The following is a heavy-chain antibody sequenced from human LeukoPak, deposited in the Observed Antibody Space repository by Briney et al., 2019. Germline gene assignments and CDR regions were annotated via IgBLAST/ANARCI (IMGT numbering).Heavy chain of an antibody. CDR2: IYYSGST. CDR3: ARRPDLRFGGPDY. CDR1: GGSISSSSYY. V-gene: IGHV4-39*01. D-gene: IGHD3-16*01. J-gene: IGHJ4*02. Sequence: SETLSLTRTVSGGSISSSSYYWGWIRQPPGKGLEWIGSIYYSGSTYYNPSLKSRVTISVDTSKNQFSLKLSSVTAADTAVHYCARRPDLRFGGPDYWGQGTLVTVSS.